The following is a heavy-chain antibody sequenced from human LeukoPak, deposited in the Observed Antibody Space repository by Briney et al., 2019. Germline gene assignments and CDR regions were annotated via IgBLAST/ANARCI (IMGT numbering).Heavy chain of an antibody. J-gene: IGHJ3*02. V-gene: IGHV4-4*07. CDR1: GGSISSYY. CDR3: AGDNWNDDAFDI. CDR2: IYTSGST. D-gene: IGHD1-1*01. Sequence: SETLSLTCTVSGGSISSYYWSWIRQPAGKGLEWIGRIYTSGSTNYNPSLKSRVTISVDKSKNQFSLKLSSVTAADTAVYYCAGDNWNDDAFDIWGQGTMVTVSS.